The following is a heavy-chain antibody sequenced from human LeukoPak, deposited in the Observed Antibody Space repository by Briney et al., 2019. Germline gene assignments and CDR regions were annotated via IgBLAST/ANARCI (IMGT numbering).Heavy chain of an antibody. CDR2: INNVGSTT. CDR3: ARGGYGAGSTYYYGMDV. Sequence: GGSLRLSCAASGFTFSSYGMHWVRQAPGKGLVWVSRINNVGSTTIYADSVKGRFTISRDNAKNSLYLQMNSLRVEDTAVYYCARGGYGAGSTYYYGMDVWGQGTTVTVSS. V-gene: IGHV3-74*01. J-gene: IGHJ6*02. CDR1: GFTFSSYG. D-gene: IGHD3-10*01.